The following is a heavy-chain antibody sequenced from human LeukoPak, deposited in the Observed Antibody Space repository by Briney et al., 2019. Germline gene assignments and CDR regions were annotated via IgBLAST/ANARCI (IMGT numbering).Heavy chain of an antibody. CDR1: GFTFSSYS. CDR2: IKQDGSEK. Sequence: GGSLRLSCAASGFTFSSYSMNWVRQAPGKGLECVANIKQDGSEKYYVDSVKGRFTISRDNAKDSLYLQMNSLRAEDTAVYYCARERSVALWGQGTLVIVSS. CDR3: ARERSVAL. D-gene: IGHD1-26*01. J-gene: IGHJ4*02. V-gene: IGHV3-7*01.